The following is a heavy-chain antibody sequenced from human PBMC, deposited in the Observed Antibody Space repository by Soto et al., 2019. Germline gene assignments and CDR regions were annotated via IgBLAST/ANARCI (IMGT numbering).Heavy chain of an antibody. CDR1: GGSISSSSYY. V-gene: IGHV4-39*01. D-gene: IGHD6-13*01. CDR2: IYYSGST. CDR3: ARAFIIAAAPFDY. Sequence: QLQLQESGPGLVKPSETLSLTCTVSGGSISSSSYYWGWIRQPPGKGLEWIGSIYYSGSTYYNPSLKSRVTRSVDTSKNQFSLKLSSVTAADTAVYYCARAFIIAAAPFDYWGQGTLVTVSS. J-gene: IGHJ4*02.